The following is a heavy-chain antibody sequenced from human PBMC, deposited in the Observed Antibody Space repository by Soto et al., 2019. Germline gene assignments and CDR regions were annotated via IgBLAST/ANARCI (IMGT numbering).Heavy chain of an antibody. CDR3: ARHGRGNFATLDY. J-gene: IGHJ4*02. CDR1: GDSIRGSGYY. D-gene: IGHD5-12*01. CDR2: IHYGGST. V-gene: IGHV4-39*01. Sequence: SETLSLTCTISGDSIRGSGYYWGWVRQPPGKGLEWIGSIHYGGSTHYNPSLKSRVSISVDTSKNQLSLKLSSLTAAATAVYYCARHGRGNFATLDYWGQGIPVTVSS.